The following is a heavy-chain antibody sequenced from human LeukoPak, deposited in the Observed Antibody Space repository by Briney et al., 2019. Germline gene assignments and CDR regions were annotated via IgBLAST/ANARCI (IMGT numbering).Heavy chain of an antibody. Sequence: SETLSLTCTVSGGSISPYYWSWIRQPPGKGLEWIGYIYYSGSTNYNPSLKSRVTISVDTSKNQFSLKLSSVTAADTAVYYCARGRYYFDYWGQGTLVTVSS. J-gene: IGHJ4*02. CDR1: GGSISPYY. CDR2: IYYSGST. V-gene: IGHV4-59*12. CDR3: ARGRYYFDY.